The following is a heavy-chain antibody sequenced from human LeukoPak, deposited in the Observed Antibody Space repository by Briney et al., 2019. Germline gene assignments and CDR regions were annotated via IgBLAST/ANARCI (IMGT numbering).Heavy chain of an antibody. D-gene: IGHD2-2*01. CDR1: GGSFSGYY. CDR3: ARGIVVVPAVYDY. V-gene: IGHV4-34*01. Sequence: PSETLSLTCAVYGGSFSGYYWSWIRQPPGRGLEWIGEINHSGSTNYNPSLKSRVTISVDTSKNQFSLKLSSVTAADTAVYYCARGIVVVPAVYDYWGQGTLVTVSS. CDR2: INHSGST. J-gene: IGHJ4*02.